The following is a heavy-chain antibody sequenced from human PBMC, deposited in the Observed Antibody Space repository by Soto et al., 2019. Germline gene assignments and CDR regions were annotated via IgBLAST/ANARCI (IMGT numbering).Heavy chain of an antibody. J-gene: IGHJ2*01. CDR3: ARGALHCSGGTCYSGYFDL. V-gene: IGHV5-10-1*01. CDR1: GYSFTSYW. Sequence: GESLKISCQGSGYSFTSYWITWVRQMPGKGLEWMGRIDPTDSYTKYSPSFQGHVTMSVDKSINTAYLQWSSLRASDTAMYYCARGALHCSGGTCYSGYFDLWGRGXLVTVSS. CDR2: IDPTDSYT. D-gene: IGHD2-15*01.